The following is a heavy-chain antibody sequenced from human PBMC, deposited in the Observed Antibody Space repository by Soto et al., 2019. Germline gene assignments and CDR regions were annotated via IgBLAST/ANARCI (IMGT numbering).Heavy chain of an antibody. V-gene: IGHV2-5*02. Sequence: QITLKESGPTLVKPTQTLTLTCTFSGFSLSTSGVGVGWIRQPPGKALEWLALMYWDDDKRYSPSLKSRLPTTNDTAKTQVVLTMTSMDPVDTATYYCAHSLMITFGGVIVYYDYWGQGTLVTVSS. CDR3: AHSLMITFGGVIVYYDY. CDR1: GFSLSTSGVG. D-gene: IGHD3-16*02. J-gene: IGHJ4*02. CDR2: MYWDDDK.